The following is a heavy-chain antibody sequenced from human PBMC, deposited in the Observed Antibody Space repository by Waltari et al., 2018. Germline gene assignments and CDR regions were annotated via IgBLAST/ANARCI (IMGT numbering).Heavy chain of an antibody. Sequence: QVQLVQSGAEVKKPGSSVKVSCKASGGTFSSYTISWVRQAPGQGLEWMGRVIPILGIANYAQKFQGRVTITADKSTSTAYMELSSVTAADTAVYYCARGHKTVLYYYYGMDVWGQGTTVIVSS. J-gene: IGHJ6*02. CDR3: ARGHKTVLYYYYGMDV. V-gene: IGHV1-69*09. CDR2: VIPILGIA. CDR1: GGTFSSYT.